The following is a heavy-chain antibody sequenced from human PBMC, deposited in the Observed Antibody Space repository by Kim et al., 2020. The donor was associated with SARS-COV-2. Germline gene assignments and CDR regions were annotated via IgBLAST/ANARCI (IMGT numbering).Heavy chain of an antibody. CDR1: GYSFTSYW. CDR3: ARGQGYCSGGSCYDY. CDR2: IYPGDSDT. D-gene: IGHD2-15*01. Sequence: GESLKISCKGSGYSFTSYWIGWVRQMPGKGLEWMGIIYPGDSDTRYSPSFQGQATISADKSISTAYLQWSSLKASDTAMYYCARGQGYCSGGSCYDYWGQGTLVTVSS. J-gene: IGHJ4*02. V-gene: IGHV5-51*01.